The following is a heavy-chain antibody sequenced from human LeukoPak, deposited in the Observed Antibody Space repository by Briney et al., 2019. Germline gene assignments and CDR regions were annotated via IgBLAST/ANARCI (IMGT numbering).Heavy chain of an antibody. V-gene: IGHV3-23*01. Sequence: GGSLRLSCAASGFTFSSYAMNWVRQAPGRGLEWVSAIIGAGGSTYYADSVKGRFTISRDNAKNSLYLQMNSLRAEDTAVYYCARGGTLEYFQHWGQGTLVTVSS. J-gene: IGHJ1*01. CDR3: ARGGTLEYFQH. CDR1: GFTFSSYA. CDR2: IIGAGGST.